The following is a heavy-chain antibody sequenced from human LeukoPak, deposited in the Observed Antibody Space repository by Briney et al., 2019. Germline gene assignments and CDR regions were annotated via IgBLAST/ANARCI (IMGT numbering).Heavy chain of an antibody. V-gene: IGHV4-61*08. J-gene: IGHJ3*01. D-gene: IGHD1-26*01. Sequence: SETLSLTCTVSGGSISSGGYYWSWIRQPPGKGLEWIGYIYHSGSTNYNPSLKSRVTISVDTSKNQFSLKLSSVTAADTAVYYCARVAGSGSSIGAFDVWGQGTMVTVSS. CDR1: GGSISSGGYY. CDR3: ARVAGSGSSIGAFDV. CDR2: IYHSGST.